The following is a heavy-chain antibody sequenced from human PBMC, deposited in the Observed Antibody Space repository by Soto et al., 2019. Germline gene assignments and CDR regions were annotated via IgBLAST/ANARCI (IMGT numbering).Heavy chain of an antibody. CDR2: INSNGDST. CDR1: GFTFSRYV. D-gene: IGHD2-2*01. J-gene: IGHJ4*02. V-gene: IGHV3-23*01. CDR3: ARVPDLDYCSRTSCLYYFDY. Sequence: EVQLLESGGGLVQPGGSLRLSCVASGFTFSRYVMSWVRQAPGKGLEWVSTINSNGDSTYYADSVKGRFTISRDNSKTSLYLQMNSLRAEDTAVYYCARVPDLDYCSRTSCLYYFDYWDQGALVTVSS.